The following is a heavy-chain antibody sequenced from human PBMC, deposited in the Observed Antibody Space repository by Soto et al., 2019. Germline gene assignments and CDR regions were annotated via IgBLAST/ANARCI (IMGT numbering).Heavy chain of an antibody. CDR2: ISGSGGST. V-gene: IGHV3-23*01. CDR3: AKGGAVAPYYYYYYMDV. D-gene: IGHD6-19*01. J-gene: IGHJ6*03. Sequence: EVQLLESGGGLVQPGGSLRLSCAASGFTFSSYAMTWVRQAPGKGLEWVSAISGSGGSTYYADSVKGRFTISRDNSKNTLYLQMNSLRAEDTALYYCAKGGAVAPYYYYYYMDVWGEGTTVTVSS. CDR1: GFTFSSYA.